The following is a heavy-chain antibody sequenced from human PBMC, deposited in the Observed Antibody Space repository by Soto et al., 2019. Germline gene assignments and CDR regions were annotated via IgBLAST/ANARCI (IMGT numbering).Heavy chain of an antibody. V-gene: IGHV3-33*01. D-gene: IGHD2-15*01. Sequence: QVQLVESGGGVVQPGRSLRLSCAASGFTFSSYGMHWVRQAPGKGLEWVAVIWYDGSNKYYADSVKGRFTISRDNSKNTLYLQMSSLRAEDTAVYYCARDGYCSGGSGYSVPVFDYWGQGTLVTVSS. CDR2: IWYDGSNK. J-gene: IGHJ4*02. CDR3: ARDGYCSGGSGYSVPVFDY. CDR1: GFTFSSYG.